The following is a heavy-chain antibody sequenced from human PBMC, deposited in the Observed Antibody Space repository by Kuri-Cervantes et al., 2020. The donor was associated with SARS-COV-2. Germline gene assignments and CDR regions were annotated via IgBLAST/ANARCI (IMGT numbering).Heavy chain of an antibody. CDR2: ISGSGGST. D-gene: IGHD2-21*01. Sequence: GESLKISCAASGFTFSSYAMSWVRQAPGKGLEWVSAISGSGGSTYYADSVKGRFTISRDNSKNTLYLQMKSLTSEDTAIYYCAKDRVGVRDFWGQGTLVTVSS. V-gene: IGHV3-23*01. J-gene: IGHJ4*02. CDR1: GFTFSSYA. CDR3: AKDRVGVRDF.